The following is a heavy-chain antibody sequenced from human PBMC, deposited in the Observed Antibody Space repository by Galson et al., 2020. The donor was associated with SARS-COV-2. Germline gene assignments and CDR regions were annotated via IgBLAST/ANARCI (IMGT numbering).Heavy chain of an antibody. CDR1: GYNFREYG. D-gene: IGHD5-12*01. V-gene: IGHV1-18*01. CDR3: VRDWAWIRDF. J-gene: IGHJ4*02. Sequence: ASVKVSCKTSGYNFREYGISWVRQAPGQGLEWMGWINTNNGATDYALRFQDRFSLTTDTSTNTAYMELRSLRSDDTAVYYCVRDWAWIRDFWGQGTLVTVSS. CDR2: INTNNGAT.